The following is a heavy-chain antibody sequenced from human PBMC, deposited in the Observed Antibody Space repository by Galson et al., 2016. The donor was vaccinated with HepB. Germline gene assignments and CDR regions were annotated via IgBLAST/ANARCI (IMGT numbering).Heavy chain of an antibody. D-gene: IGHD2-2*01. CDR2: TYYWSKWYN. V-gene: IGHV6-1*01. CDR1: GDSVSGNNAG. Sequence: CAISGDSVSGNNAGWNWIRQSPSRGLEWLGKTYYWSKWYNDYSVSLKGRITISPDTSKNQFSLHLNSVTPEDTAVYYCAREPPVVPPTYYYYMDVWGEGITVTVSS. J-gene: IGHJ6*03. CDR3: AREPPVVPPTYYYYMDV.